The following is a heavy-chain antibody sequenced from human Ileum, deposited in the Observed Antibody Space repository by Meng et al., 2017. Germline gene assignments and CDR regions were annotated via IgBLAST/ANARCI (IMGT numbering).Heavy chain of an antibody. D-gene: IGHD2-15*01. CDR3: ARDRNTGSNLNAPLI. J-gene: IGHJ3*02. V-gene: IGHV3-74*01. CDR1: GFTFRSYW. CDR2: INSDGSIA. Sequence: GESLKISCAASGFTFRSYWMHWVRQVPGKGLVWVSRINSDGSIANYADSVKGRFTISRDNAKNTLYLQLNSLRAEDTAIYYCARDRNTGSNLNAPLIWGQGTMVTVSS.